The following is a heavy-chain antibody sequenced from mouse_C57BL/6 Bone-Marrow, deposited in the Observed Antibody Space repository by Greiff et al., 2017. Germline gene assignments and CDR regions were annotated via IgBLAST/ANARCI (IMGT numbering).Heavy chain of an antibody. V-gene: IGHV1-54*01. CDR2: INPGSGGT. CDR3: AREGGSSYDYAMDY. CDR1: GYAFTNYL. J-gene: IGHJ4*01. D-gene: IGHD1-1*01. Sequence: VQLVESGAELVRPGTSVKVSCKASGYAFTNYLIEWVKQRPGQGLEWIGVINPGSGGTNYNEKFKGKATLTADKSSSTAYMQLSSLTSEDSAVYFWAREGGSSYDYAMDYWGQGTSVTVSS.